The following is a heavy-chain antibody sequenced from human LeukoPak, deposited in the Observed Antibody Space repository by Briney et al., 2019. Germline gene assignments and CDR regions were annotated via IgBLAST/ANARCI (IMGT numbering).Heavy chain of an antibody. J-gene: IGHJ4*02. CDR1: GGSISSSSYY. D-gene: IGHD2-15*01. Sequence: SETLSLTCTVSGGSISSSSYYWGWIRQPPGKGLEWIGSIYYSGSTYYNPSLKSRATISVDTSKNQFSLKLSSVTAADTAVYYCAGSRYCSGGTCYATFDYWGQGTLVTVSS. CDR3: AGSRYCSGGTCYATFDY. CDR2: IYYSGST. V-gene: IGHV4-39*01.